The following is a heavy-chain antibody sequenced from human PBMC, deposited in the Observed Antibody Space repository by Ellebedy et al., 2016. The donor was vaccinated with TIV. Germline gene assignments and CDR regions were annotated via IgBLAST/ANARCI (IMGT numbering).Heavy chain of an antibody. D-gene: IGHD6-19*01. CDR1: GFTVSSNY. CDR2: IYSSGGT. J-gene: IGHJ4*02. CDR3: AGGISVAGTSLGF. Sequence: GGSLRLSCAASGFTVSSNYMSWVRQAPGRGLEWVPTIYSSGGTYYAGSVKGRFTISTDNSKNTLYLQMNSLRAEDTAVYYCAGGISVAGTSLGFWGQGTLVTVSS. V-gene: IGHV3-53*01.